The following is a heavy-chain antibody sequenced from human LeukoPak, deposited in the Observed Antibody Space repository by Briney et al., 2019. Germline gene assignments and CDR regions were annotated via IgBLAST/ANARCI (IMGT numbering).Heavy chain of an antibody. CDR2: IYYSGST. Sequence: PSETLSLTCTVSGGSISSYYWSWIRQPPGKGLEWIGYIYYSGSTNYNPSLKSRVTISVDTSKNQFSLKLSSVTAADTAVYYCARDSDILTGYSLGHFDYWGQGTLVTVSS. CDR3: ARDSDILTGYSLGHFDY. D-gene: IGHD3-9*01. CDR1: GGSISSYY. J-gene: IGHJ4*02. V-gene: IGHV4-59*01.